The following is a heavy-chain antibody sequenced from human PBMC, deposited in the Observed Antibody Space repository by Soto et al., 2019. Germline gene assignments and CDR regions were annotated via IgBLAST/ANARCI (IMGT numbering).Heavy chain of an antibody. V-gene: IGHV4-59*01. Sequence: PSETLSLTCTVSGGSISSYYWSWIRQPPGKGLEWIGYIYYSGSTNYNPSLKSRVTISVDTSKNQFSLKLSSVTAADTAVYYCARNRGYDDSSGYSEDAWDIWGQGTMVTVTS. D-gene: IGHD3-22*01. CDR1: GGSISSYY. CDR3: ARNRGYDDSSGYSEDAWDI. CDR2: IYYSGST. J-gene: IGHJ3*02.